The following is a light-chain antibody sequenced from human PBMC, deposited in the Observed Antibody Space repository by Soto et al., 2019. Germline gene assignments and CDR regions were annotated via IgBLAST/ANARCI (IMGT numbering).Light chain of an antibody. Sequence: EIVMTQSPATLSVSPGERATLSCRASQSVSSNLAWYQQKAGQAPRLLVYGASTRATGIPARFSGSGSGTEFTLTISSLQSEDFAVYYCQQYYSYPRTFGQGTKVEIK. CDR3: QQYYSYPRT. J-gene: IGKJ1*01. CDR1: QSVSSN. CDR2: GAS. V-gene: IGKV3-15*01.